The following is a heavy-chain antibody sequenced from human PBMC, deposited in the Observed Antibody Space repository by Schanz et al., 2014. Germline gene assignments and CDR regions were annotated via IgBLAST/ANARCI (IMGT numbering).Heavy chain of an antibody. J-gene: IGHJ4*02. Sequence: EVQLVQSGGGLVQPGGSLRLSCAASGFTFSSHWMHWVRQDPGKGLVWVARINSVGSNTDYADSVTGRFTISRDNAKRSLFLQMNSLRVEDTAVYFCVSQTGSPNYWGQGTLVTVSS. D-gene: IGHD6-13*01. CDR3: VSQTGSPNY. V-gene: IGHV3-74*01. CDR2: INSVGSNT. CDR1: GFTFSSHW.